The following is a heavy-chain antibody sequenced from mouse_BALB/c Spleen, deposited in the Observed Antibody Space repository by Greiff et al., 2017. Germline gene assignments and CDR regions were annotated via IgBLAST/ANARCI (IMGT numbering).Heavy chain of an antibody. CDR2: ISYSGST. J-gene: IGHJ2*01. Sequence: EVKLMESGPGLVKPSQSLSLTCTVTGYSITSDYAWNWIRQFPGNKLEWMGYISYSGSTSYNPSLKSRISITRDTSKNQFFLQLNSVTTEDTATYYCARDSGGTVVATDYWGQGTTLTVSS. CDR1: GYSITSDYA. V-gene: IGHV3-2*02. D-gene: IGHD1-1*01. CDR3: ARDSGGTVVATDY.